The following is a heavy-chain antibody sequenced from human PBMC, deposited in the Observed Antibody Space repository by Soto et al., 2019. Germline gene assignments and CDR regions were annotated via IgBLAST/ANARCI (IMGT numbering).Heavy chain of an antibody. CDR1: GDSMTSDN. D-gene: IGHD3-10*01. J-gene: IGHJ4*02. V-gene: IGHV3-23*01. Sequence: WGTLSLTCTVSGDSMTSDNFYWTWIRQHPGKGLEWVSAISGSGGSTYYADSVKGRFTISRDNSKNTLYLQMNSLRAEDTAVYYCAKDRRLLWFGELAPALNYWGQGTLVTVSS. CDR3: AKDRRLLWFGELAPALNY. CDR2: ISGSGGST.